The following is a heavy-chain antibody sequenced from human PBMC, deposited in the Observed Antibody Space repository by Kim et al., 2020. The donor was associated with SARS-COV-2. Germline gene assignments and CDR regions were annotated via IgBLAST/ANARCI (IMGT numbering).Heavy chain of an antibody. CDR2: IYYSGST. CDR3: ARVLAVVPAAMRAEYWFDP. J-gene: IGHJ5*02. Sequence: SETLSLTCTVSGGSISSYYWSWIRQPPGKGLEWIGYIYYSGSTNYNPSLKSRVTISVDTSKNQFSLKLSSVTAADTAVYYCARVLAVVPAAMRAEYWFDPWGQGTLVTVSS. V-gene: IGHV4-59*01. D-gene: IGHD2-2*01. CDR1: GGSISSYY.